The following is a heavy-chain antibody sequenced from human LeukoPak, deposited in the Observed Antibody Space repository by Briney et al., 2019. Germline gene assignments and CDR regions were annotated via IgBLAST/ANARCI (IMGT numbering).Heavy chain of an antibody. V-gene: IGHV1-2*06. D-gene: IGHD1-26*01. CDR1: GYTFTGYY. CDR3: ARGGLGGSYYLIDY. CDR2: INPNSGGT. J-gene: IGHJ4*02. Sequence: ASVKVSCKASGYTFTGYYIHWVRQAPGQGLEWMGRINPNSGGTNYAQKFQGRVTLTRGTSISTAYMELSRLRSDDTAVYYCARGGLGGSYYLIDYWGQGTLVTVSS.